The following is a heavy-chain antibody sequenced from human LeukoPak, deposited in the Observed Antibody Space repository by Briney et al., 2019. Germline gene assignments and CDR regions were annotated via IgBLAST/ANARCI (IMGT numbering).Heavy chain of an antibody. V-gene: IGHV4-38-2*02. Sequence: SETLSLTCTVSGYSISSGYYWGWIRQPPGKGLEWIGSIYHSGSTYYNPSLKSRVTISVDRSKNQFSLKLSSVTAADTAVYYCARGSHARGLGYFDYWGQGTLVTVSS. D-gene: IGHD3-10*01. CDR1: GYSISSGYY. J-gene: IGHJ4*02. CDR3: ARGSHARGLGYFDY. CDR2: IYHSGST.